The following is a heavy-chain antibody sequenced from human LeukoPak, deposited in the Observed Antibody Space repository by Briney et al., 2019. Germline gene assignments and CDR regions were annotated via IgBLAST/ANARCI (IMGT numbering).Heavy chain of an antibody. Sequence: PGGSLRLSCAASGFTFSSYWMSWVRQAPGKGLEWVANIKQDGSEKYYVDSVKGRFTISRDNAKNSLYLQMNSLRAEDTAVYYCARDEAITMVRGVLNFDYWGQGTLVTVSS. V-gene: IGHV3-7*01. CDR1: GFTFSSYW. J-gene: IGHJ4*02. CDR2: IKQDGSEK. D-gene: IGHD3-10*01. CDR3: ARDEAITMVRGVLNFDY.